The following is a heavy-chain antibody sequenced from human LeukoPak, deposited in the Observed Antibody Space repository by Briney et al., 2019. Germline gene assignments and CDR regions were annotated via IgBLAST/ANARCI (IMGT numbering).Heavy chain of an antibody. CDR1: GFTFSSYW. CDR2: IRDDGGEI. V-gene: IGHV3-7*01. J-gene: IGHJ4*02. D-gene: IGHD1-26*01. CDR3: ARDKPRGSYYGSIFDS. Sequence: GGSLRLSCEASGFTFSSYWMSWVRQAPGKGLEWVANIRDDGGEIYYVDSVKGRFTISRDNAKSPLFLQMNSLRAEDAAVYYCARDKPRGSYYGSIFDSWGQGTLVTVSS.